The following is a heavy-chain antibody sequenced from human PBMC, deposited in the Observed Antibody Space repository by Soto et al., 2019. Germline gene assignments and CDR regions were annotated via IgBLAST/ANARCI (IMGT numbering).Heavy chain of an antibody. D-gene: IGHD3-22*01. Sequence: GASVKVSCKASGGTFSSYTISWVRQAPGQGLEWMGRIIPILGIANYAQKFQGRVTITADKSTSTAYMELSSLRSEDTAVHYCARDDSRLQAEVDWGQGTLVTVSS. V-gene: IGHV1-69*04. J-gene: IGHJ4*02. CDR3: ARDDSRLQAEVD. CDR1: GGTFSSYT. CDR2: IIPILGIA.